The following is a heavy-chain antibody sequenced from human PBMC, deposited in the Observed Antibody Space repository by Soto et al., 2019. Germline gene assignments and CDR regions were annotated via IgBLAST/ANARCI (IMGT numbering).Heavy chain of an antibody. CDR2: IYYSGST. Sequence: SETLSLTCTVSGGSIISGGYYWIWIRQHPGKGLEWIGYIYYSGSTYYNPSLKSRVTISVDTSKNQFSLKLSSVTAADTAVYYCARDSYSWFDPWGQGTLVTVSS. CDR3: ARDSYSWFDP. V-gene: IGHV4-31*03. CDR1: GGSIISGGYY. J-gene: IGHJ5*02.